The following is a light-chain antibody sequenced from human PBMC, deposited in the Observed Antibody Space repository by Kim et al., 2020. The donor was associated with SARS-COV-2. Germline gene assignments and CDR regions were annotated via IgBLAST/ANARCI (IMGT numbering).Light chain of an antibody. Sequence: SPGERANLSCRASQSVYSSFLGWYQQKPGQAPRLLIYGASNRAAGIPDRFSGRGSGTDFTLTINRLEPEDFAVYYCQQYANSPLTFGGGTKVDIK. J-gene: IGKJ4*01. V-gene: IGKV3-20*01. CDR1: QSVYSSF. CDR3: QQYANSPLT. CDR2: GAS.